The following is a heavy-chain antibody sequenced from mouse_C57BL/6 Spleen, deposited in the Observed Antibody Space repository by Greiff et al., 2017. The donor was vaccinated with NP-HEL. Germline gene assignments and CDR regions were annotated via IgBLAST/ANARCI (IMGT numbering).Heavy chain of an antibody. CDR2: INPYNGGT. Sequence: VQLQQSGPVLVKPGASVKMSCKASGYTFTDYYMNWVKQSHGKSLEWIGVINPYNGGTSYNQKFKGKATLTVDKSSSTAYMELNSLTSEDSAVYYCARSGEYDYDGWYFDVWGTGTTVTVSS. D-gene: IGHD2-4*01. CDR3: ARSGEYDYDGWYFDV. V-gene: IGHV1-19*01. J-gene: IGHJ1*03. CDR1: GYTFTDYY.